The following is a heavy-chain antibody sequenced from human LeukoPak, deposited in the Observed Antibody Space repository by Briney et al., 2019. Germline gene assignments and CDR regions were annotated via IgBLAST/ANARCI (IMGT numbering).Heavy chain of an antibody. Sequence: GGSLRLSCAASGFTFSSYDMHWVRQATGKGLEWVSAIGTAGDTYYPGSVKGRFTISRENAKNSLYLQMNSLRAGDTAVYYCARDPRNYGMDVWGQGTTVTVS. J-gene: IGHJ6*02. CDR3: ARDPRNYGMDV. CDR2: IGTAGDT. V-gene: IGHV3-13*01. CDR1: GFTFSSYD.